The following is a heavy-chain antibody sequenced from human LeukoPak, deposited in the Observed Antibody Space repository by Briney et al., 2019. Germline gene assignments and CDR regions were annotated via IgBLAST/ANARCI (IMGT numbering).Heavy chain of an antibody. Sequence: GASVKVSCKASVYTFTSYDINCVRQATGQGLEWMGYMNPNSGNTGYAQKFQGRVTMTRNTSINTAYMELSSLRSEDTAVYYCARRVVRGVKVYFDYWGQGTLVTVSS. V-gene: IGHV1-8*01. CDR2: MNPNSGNT. D-gene: IGHD3-10*01. J-gene: IGHJ4*02. CDR1: VYTFTSYD. CDR3: ARRVVRGVKVYFDY.